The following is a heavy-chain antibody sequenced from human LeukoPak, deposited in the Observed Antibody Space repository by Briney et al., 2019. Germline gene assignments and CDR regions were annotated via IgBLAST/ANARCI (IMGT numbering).Heavy chain of an antibody. J-gene: IGHJ4*02. CDR3: ARETGEFDY. D-gene: IGHD7-27*01. Sequence: PSETLSLTCTDSGGSISSGDYYWSWIRQPPEKGLEWIGYIYYSGSTYYNPSLKSRVTISVDTSKNQFSLKLSSVTAADTAVYYCARETGEFDYWGQGTLVTVSS. CDR1: GGSISSGDYY. CDR2: IYYSGST. V-gene: IGHV4-30-4*01.